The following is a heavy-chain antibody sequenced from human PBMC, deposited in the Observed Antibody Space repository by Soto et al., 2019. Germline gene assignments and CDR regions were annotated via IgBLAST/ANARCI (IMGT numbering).Heavy chain of an antibody. J-gene: IGHJ6*02. V-gene: IGHV1-69*13. CDR2: IIPIFGTA. Sequence: SVKVSCKASGGTFSSYAISWVRQAPGQGLEWMGGIIPIFGTANYAQKSQGRVTITADESTSTAYMELSSLRSEDTAVYYCARDRGAFYGDYVYHYYGMDVWGQGTTVTVSS. CDR1: GGTFSSYA. CDR3: ARDRGAFYGDYVYHYYGMDV. D-gene: IGHD4-17*01.